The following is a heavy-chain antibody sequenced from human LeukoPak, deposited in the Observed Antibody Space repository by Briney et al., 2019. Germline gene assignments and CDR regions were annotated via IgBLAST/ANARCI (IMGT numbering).Heavy chain of an antibody. Sequence: AGSLTLSCLASGFSFGTSSMHWIRQTPGKGLEYVSAIHHDGSGTFYTDSVKDRFTISRDNSKNTLYLQMRSLRTEDTAVYYCVKDPFFHYGMDLWGQETAVTVSS. CDR3: VKDPFFHYGMDL. J-gene: IGHJ6*02. CDR2: IHHDGSGT. V-gene: IGHV3-64D*06. D-gene: IGHD3-16*01. CDR1: GFSFGTSS.